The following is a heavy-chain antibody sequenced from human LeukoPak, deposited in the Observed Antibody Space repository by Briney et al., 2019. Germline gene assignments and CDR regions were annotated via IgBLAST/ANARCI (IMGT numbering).Heavy chain of an antibody. V-gene: IGHV1-2*02. CDR2: INPNSGGT. CDR1: GYTFTGYY. J-gene: IGHJ6*03. CDR3: ARETSQKGAHYMDV. Sequence: ASVKVSCKASGYTFTGYYMHWVRQAPGQGLEWMGWINPNSGGTNYAQKFQGRVTMTRDTSISTAYMELSRLRSDDTAVYYCARETSQKGAHYMDVWGKGTTVTISS. D-gene: IGHD3-16*01.